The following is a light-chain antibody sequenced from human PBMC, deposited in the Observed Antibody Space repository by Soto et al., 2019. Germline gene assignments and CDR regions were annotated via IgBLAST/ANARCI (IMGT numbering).Light chain of an antibody. Sequence: AIQMTQSPSSLYASVGDRVTITCRASQGIRTELGWYQQKPGKSPRLLIYCASTLQGGVPSRFSGSGSGTDFTLTISSLQPEDFATYYCLQDNSYPRTFGQGTKVEIK. CDR1: QGIRTE. CDR2: CAS. CDR3: LQDNSYPRT. J-gene: IGKJ1*01. V-gene: IGKV1-6*01.